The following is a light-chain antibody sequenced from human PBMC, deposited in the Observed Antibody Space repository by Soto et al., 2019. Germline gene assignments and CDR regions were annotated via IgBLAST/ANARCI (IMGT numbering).Light chain of an antibody. CDR2: VDSDGSH. CDR3: QTWGTGIQV. CDR1: SGHRSFA. V-gene: IGLV4-69*01. Sequence: QLVLTQSPSASASLGASVKLTCTLSSGHRSFAIAWHQQQPEKGPRYLMKVDSDGSHSKGDGIPDRFSGSSSGAERYLTISSLQSEDEADYYCQTWGTGIQVFGGGTKVTVL. J-gene: IGLJ3*02.